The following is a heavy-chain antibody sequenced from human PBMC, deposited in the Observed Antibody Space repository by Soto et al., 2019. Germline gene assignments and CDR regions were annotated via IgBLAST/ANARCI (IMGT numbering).Heavy chain of an antibody. CDR2: INPSDSST. D-gene: IGHD6-13*01. CDR3: VRGSSKWLWHFDL. Sequence: QVYLVQSGAEVKKPGASVKLSCKASGYTFTSNYLYWVRQAPGQGLEWMGMINPSDSSTTYARNFQGRVAMTRDTSTSTVYIEVARLRSEDTAVYYCVRGSSKWLWHFDLWGRGTLVTVSS. V-gene: IGHV1-46*03. J-gene: IGHJ2*01. CDR1: GYTFTSNY.